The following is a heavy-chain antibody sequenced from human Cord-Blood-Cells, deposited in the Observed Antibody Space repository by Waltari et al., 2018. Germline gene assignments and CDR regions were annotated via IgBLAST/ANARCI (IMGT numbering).Heavy chain of an antibody. CDR3: ASAWSIAARPESWYFDL. V-gene: IGHV4-39*01. J-gene: IGHJ2*01. CDR1: GGSISSSSYY. CDR2: IYYSGST. D-gene: IGHD6-6*01. Sequence: QLQLQESGPGLVKPSETLSLPCTVSGGSISSSSYYWGWIRQPPGKGLEWIGSIYYSGSTYYNPSLKSRVTISVDTSKNQFSLKLSSVTAADTAAYYCASAWSIAARPESWYFDLWGRGTLVTVSS.